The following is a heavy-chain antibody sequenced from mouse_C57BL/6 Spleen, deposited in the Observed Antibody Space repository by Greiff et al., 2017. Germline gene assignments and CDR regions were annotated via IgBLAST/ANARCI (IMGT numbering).Heavy chain of an antibody. J-gene: IGHJ3*01. CDR2: IRNKANGYTT. CDR1: GFTFTDYY. CDR3: ASSISFAY. V-gene: IGHV7-3*01. Sequence: EVKLVESGGGLVQPGGSLSLSCAASGFTFTDYYMSWVRQPPGKALEWLGFIRNKANGYTTDYSASVKGRFTISRDNSQSILYLQMNALRAEDSATYYCASSISFAYWGQGTLVTVSA.